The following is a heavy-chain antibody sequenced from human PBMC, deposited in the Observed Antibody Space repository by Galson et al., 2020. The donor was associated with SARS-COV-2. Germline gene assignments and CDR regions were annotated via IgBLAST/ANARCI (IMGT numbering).Heavy chain of an antibody. V-gene: IGHV3-11*06. Sequence: GESLKISCAASGFTFSDSYIHWIRQTPGERLEWLSYISVSGSRTIYADSVKGRFTISRDNAKNSVYLQMNSLRVDDTAVYYCARDPNYSSCNDWGQGTLVTVSS. D-gene: IGHD2-2*01. CDR3: ARDPNYSSCND. CDR2: ISVSGSRT. CDR1: GFTFSDSY. J-gene: IGHJ4*02.